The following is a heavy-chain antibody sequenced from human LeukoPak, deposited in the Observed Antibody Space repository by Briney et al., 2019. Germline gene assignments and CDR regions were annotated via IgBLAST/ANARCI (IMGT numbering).Heavy chain of an antibody. CDR2: IKEDGREK. CDR3: ARDPGNF. V-gene: IGHV3-7*01. Sequence: SGGSLRLSCAASGFSFSSYWMTWVRQAPGKGLEWVANIKEDGREKHYLDSVKGRFTISRDNAKNSLYLQMNSLRAEYTAVYYCARDPGNFWGQGTLVTVSS. CDR1: GFSFSSYW. J-gene: IGHJ4*02.